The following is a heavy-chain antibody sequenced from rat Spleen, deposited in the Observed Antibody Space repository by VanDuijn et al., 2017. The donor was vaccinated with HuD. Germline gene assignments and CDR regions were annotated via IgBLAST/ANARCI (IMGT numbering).Heavy chain of an antibody. V-gene: IGHV5-20*01. CDR2: ITNASGRT. CDR1: GFTFSDFY. D-gene: IGHD1-6*01. CDR3: TTYSDYGTSPFAF. J-gene: IGHJ3*01. Sequence: EVQLVESGGGLVEPGRSMKLSCATSGFTFSDFYMAWVRQAPGKGLEWVASITNASGRTYYPDSVKGRFTISRDNAKSTLYLQMDSLRSEDTATYYCTTYSDYGTSPFAFWGRGALVTVSS.